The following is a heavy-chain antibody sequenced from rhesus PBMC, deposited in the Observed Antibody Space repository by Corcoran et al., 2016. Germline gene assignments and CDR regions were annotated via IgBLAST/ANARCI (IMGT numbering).Heavy chain of an antibody. CDR2: NSGNYDTT. Sequence: QVQLQESGPGLVKPSETLSLTCGVSGASIGTYWWSWFRQPPGKGLDWVGGNSGNYDTTYSRPSLESRATISKDASKSQFSLTRGSGTAADTAVYYCAGSHCGDRGCYQAYWGQGVLVTVSS. D-gene: IGHD2-33*01. J-gene: IGHJ4*01. CDR3: AGSHCGDRGCYQAY. V-gene: IGHV4-80*01. CDR1: GASIGTYW.